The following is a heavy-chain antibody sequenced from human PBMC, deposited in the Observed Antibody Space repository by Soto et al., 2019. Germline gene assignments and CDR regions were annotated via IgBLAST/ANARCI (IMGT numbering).Heavy chain of an antibody. CDR2: IRSKAYGETT. J-gene: IGHJ6*02. D-gene: IGHD3-3*01. Sequence: GGSLRLSCTASWFTFGDSAMHWVRQAPGKGLEWVGFIRSKAYGETTEYAASVKGRFTISRDDSKSIAYLQMNSLKTEDTAVYYCTRYGDYDFWSGYYYYYYGMDVWGQGTTVTVSS. CDR1: WFTFGDSA. V-gene: IGHV3-49*04. CDR3: TRYGDYDFWSGYYYYYYGMDV.